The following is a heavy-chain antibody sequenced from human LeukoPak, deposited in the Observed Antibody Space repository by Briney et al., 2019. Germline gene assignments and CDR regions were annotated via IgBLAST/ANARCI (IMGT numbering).Heavy chain of an antibody. CDR1: GFTFSNAW. V-gene: IGHV3-15*05. Sequence: GGSLRLSCAASGFTFSNAWMSWVRQAPGKGLEWVGRIKSKVNGGTTDYAAPVKGRFTISRDDSKNTLYLQMNSLKIEDTAVYYCTKDRPYSGGGVVNYWGQGTLVTVSS. CDR2: IKSKVNGGTT. J-gene: IGHJ4*02. CDR3: TKDRPYSGGGVVNY. D-gene: IGHD3-3*01.